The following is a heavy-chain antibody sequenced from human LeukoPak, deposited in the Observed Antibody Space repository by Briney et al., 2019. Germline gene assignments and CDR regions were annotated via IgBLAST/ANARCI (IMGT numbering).Heavy chain of an antibody. CDR1: GFTFSNYA. D-gene: IGHD5-24*01. V-gene: IGHV3-23*01. CDR3: AKAGGDGVNYYFDS. Sequence: GGSLRLSCAASGFTFSNYAMSWVRQAPGKGLEWVSDISGSSGGTYYADSVKGRFTTSRDNSKKTLYLQMNSLRAEDTAVYYCAKAGGDGVNYYFDSWGQGTLVTVSS. CDR2: ISGSSGGT. J-gene: IGHJ4*02.